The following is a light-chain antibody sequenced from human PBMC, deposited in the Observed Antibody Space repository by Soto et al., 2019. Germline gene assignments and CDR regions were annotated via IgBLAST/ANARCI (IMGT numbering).Light chain of an antibody. V-gene: IGLV1-40*01. CDR3: QSYDKALTAYV. CDR2: TDN. J-gene: IGLJ1*01. Sequence: QSVLTQPPSVSGALGQRVTISCTGSSSNIGAGYDVHWYHQLPGTAPKLLVSTDNHRPSGVPDRLSASKSGASASLAITGLQAEDEAHYYCQSYDKALTAYVFGTGTKLTVL. CDR1: SSNIGAGYD.